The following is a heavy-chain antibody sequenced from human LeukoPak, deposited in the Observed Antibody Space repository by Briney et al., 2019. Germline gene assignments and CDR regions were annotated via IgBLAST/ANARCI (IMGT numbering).Heavy chain of an antibody. D-gene: IGHD6-13*01. CDR1: GYSFTSYW. Sequence: GESLKISCKGSGYSFTSYWIGWVRQMPGKGLEWMGIICPGDSDTRYSPSFQGQVTISADKSISTAYLQWSSLKASDTAMYYCASSEYSSSWYSYYPLAGPIDYWGQGTLVTVSS. CDR3: ASSEYSSSWYSYYPLAGPIDY. J-gene: IGHJ4*02. CDR2: ICPGDSDT. V-gene: IGHV5-51*01.